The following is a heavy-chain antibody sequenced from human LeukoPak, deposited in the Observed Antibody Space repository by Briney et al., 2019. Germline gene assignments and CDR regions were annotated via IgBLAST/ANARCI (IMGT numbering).Heavy chain of an antibody. V-gene: IGHV4-34*01. CDR1: GGSFSGYY. CDR3: ARVYSSSWYSGRSARNWFDP. J-gene: IGHJ5*02. Sequence: RASETLSLTCAVYGGSFSGYYWIWIRQPPGKGLEWIGEINHSGSTNYNPSLKSRVTISVDTSKNQFSLKLSSVTAADTAVYYCARVYSSSWYSGRSARNWFDPWGQGTLVTVSS. D-gene: IGHD6-13*01. CDR2: INHSGST.